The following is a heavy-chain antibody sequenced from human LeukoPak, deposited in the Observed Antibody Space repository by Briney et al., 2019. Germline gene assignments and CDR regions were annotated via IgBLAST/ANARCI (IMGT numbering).Heavy chain of an antibody. J-gene: IGHJ4*02. V-gene: IGHV3-53*01. CDR1: GFTVSSNY. CDR3: AGRQEGVGATQDY. CDR2: IYSGGST. Sequence: GGSLRLSCAASGFTVSSNYMSWVRQAPGKGLEWVSVIYSGGSTYYADSVKGRFTLARDNSKNTLYLQMNSLRAEDTAVYYWAGRQEGVGATQDYWGQGTLVTVSS. D-gene: IGHD1-26*01.